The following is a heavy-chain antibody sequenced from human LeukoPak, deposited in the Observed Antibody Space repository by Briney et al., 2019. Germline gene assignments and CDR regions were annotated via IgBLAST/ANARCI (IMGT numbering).Heavy chain of an antibody. CDR3: ARGYCSSTSCYGGFIAAAVDAFDI. D-gene: IGHD2-2*01. J-gene: IGHJ3*02. Sequence: SETLSLTCTVSGGSISSHYWSWIRQPPGKGLEWIGYIYYSGSTNYNPSLKSQVTISVDTSKNQFSLKLSSVTAADTAVYYCARGYCSSTSCYGGFIAAAVDAFDIWGQGTMVTVSS. V-gene: IGHV4-59*11. CDR2: IYYSGST. CDR1: GGSISSHY.